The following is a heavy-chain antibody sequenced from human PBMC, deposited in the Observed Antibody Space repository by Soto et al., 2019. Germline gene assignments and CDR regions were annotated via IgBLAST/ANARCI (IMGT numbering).Heavy chain of an antibody. V-gene: IGHV1-18*04. J-gene: IGHJ4*02. D-gene: IGHD2-8*01. CDR1: GYTFTTYG. Sequence: ASVKFSCKASGYTFTTYGISWVRQAPGQGLEWMGWISTFNGNTIYAQNLQGRVTVTTDTSSNTAYMELRSLRSDDTAVYYCVRDELDCTRGVCYTAYYFDYWGQGTPVTVS. CDR2: ISTFNGNT. CDR3: VRDELDCTRGVCYTAYYFDY.